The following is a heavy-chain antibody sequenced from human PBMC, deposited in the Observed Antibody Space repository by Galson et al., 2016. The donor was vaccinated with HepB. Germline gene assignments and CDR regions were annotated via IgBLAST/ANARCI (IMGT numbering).Heavy chain of an antibody. CDR1: GYTFTTSG. CDR3: VRDVQYRFDS. Sequence: SVKVSCKASGYTFTTSGISWVRQAPGQGLEWMGWISTYSGNTKYAQKFQGGLTLTTDSSTTTAYMELRSLRFDDTALYYCVRDVQYRFDSWGQGTLVTGSS. CDR2: ISTYSGNT. V-gene: IGHV1-18*01. D-gene: IGHD2/OR15-2a*01. J-gene: IGHJ4*02.